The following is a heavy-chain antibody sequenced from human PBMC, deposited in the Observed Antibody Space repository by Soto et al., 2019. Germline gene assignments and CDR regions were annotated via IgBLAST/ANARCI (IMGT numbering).Heavy chain of an antibody. J-gene: IGHJ4*02. D-gene: IGHD2-15*01. CDR2: INPSGGST. Sequence: GASVKVSCKASRDTFTSYYMHWARQAPGQGLEWMGIINPSGGSTSYAQKFQGRVTMTRDTSTSTVYMELSSLRSEDTAVYYCARCFGGSCFSFDYWGQGTLVTVSS. CDR1: RDTFTSYY. V-gene: IGHV1-46*03. CDR3: ARCFGGSCFSFDY.